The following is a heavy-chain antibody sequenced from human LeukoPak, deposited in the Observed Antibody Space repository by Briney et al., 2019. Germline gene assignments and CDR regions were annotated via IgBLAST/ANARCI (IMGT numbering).Heavy chain of an antibody. J-gene: IGHJ3*01. D-gene: IGHD2-15*01. V-gene: IGHV4-61*02. CDR2: TYVSGSS. Sequence: PSETLSLTCTVSGASISSGTYYWAWIRQPAGKGLEWIGRTYVSGSSDYNPSLKSRVTMSVDKSKNQFSLKLYSVTAADTAIYYCVRDRTPQTRDSFFLWGQGTMVTVSS. CDR1: GASISSGTYY. CDR3: VRDRTPQTRDSFFL.